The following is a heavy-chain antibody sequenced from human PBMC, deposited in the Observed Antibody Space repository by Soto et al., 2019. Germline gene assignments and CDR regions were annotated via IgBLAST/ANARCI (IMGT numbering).Heavy chain of an antibody. CDR2: IDVSDSYT. D-gene: IGHD1-26*01. V-gene: IGHV5-10-1*03. CDR1: GDRFSTYW. Sequence: EVQLAPSGAEVKKPGESLRISCKGSGDRFSTYWINWVRQMPGKGLEWMGRIDVSDSYTNYSPSFQGHVSISADKSSSTVYLQWSSLKAADTAMYYCAKRRVGDAFDVWGQGTMVTVSS. J-gene: IGHJ3*01. CDR3: AKRRVGDAFDV.